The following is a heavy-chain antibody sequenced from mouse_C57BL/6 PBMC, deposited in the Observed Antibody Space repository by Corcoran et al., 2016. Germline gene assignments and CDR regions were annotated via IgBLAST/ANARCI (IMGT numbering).Heavy chain of an antibody. CDR1: GYTFTTYG. CDR2: INTYSGVP. CDR3: ARWDTSY. Sequence: QIQLVQSGPELKKPGETVKISCKASGYTFTTYGMSWVKQAPGKGLKWMGWINTYSGVPTYADDFKGRFAFSLETSASTAYLQINNLKNEDTATYFCARWDTSYWGQGTTLTVSS. D-gene: IGHD4-1*01. V-gene: IGHV9-3*01. J-gene: IGHJ2*01.